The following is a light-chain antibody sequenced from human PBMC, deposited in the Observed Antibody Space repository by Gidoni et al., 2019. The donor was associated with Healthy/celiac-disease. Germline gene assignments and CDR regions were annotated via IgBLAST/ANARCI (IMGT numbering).Light chain of an antibody. CDR2: GAS. CDR3: QQYGSSLSIT. CDR1: QSVSSSH. Sequence: EIVLTQSPGTLSLSPGDRATLSCRASQSVSSSHLAWYQQKPGQAPMLLIYGASSRATGIPDRFSGSGAGTDFTLTISRLEPEDFAVYYCQQYGSSLSITFGQGTRLEIK. J-gene: IGKJ5*01. V-gene: IGKV3-20*01.